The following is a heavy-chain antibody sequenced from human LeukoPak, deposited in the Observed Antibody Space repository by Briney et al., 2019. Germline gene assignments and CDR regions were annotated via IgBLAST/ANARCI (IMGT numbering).Heavy chain of an antibody. D-gene: IGHD5-12*01. V-gene: IGHV1-2*02. Sequence: ASVKVSCKASGYTFTGYYMHWVRQAPGQGLEWMGWINPNSGGTNYAQKFQGRVTMTRDTSISTAYMELSSLRSDDTAVYYCARDSRAGWVVATFDYWGQGTLVTVSS. J-gene: IGHJ4*02. CDR3: ARDSRAGWVVATFDY. CDR1: GYTFTGYY. CDR2: INPNSGGT.